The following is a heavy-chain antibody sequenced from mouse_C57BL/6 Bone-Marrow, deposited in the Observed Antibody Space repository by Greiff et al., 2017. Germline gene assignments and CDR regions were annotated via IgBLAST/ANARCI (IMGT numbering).Heavy chain of an antibody. V-gene: IGHV1-55*01. J-gene: IGHJ2*01. Sequence: VQLQQPGAELVKPGASVKMSCKASGYTFTSYWITWVKQRPGQGLEWIGEIYPGSGSTNYNEKFKSKATLTVDTSSSTAYIQLSSLTSEDAAVDYCARGPLFFTAEVEDYWGQGTTLTVSS. CDR2: IYPGSGST. D-gene: IGHD1-1*01. CDR3: ARGPLFFTAEVEDY. CDR1: GYTFTSYW.